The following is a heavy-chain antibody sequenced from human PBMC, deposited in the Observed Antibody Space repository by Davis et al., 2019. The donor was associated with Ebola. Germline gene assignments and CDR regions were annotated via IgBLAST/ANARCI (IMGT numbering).Heavy chain of an antibody. J-gene: IGHJ5*02. D-gene: IGHD5-18*01. V-gene: IGHV1-3*01. CDR3: ARGHTYGRWDDRFDP. CDR1: GYTFTSYA. Sequence: AASVKVSCKASGYTFTSYAMHWVRQAPGQRLEWMGWINAGNGNTKYSQKFQGRVTITRDTSASTAYMELSSLRSEDTAVYYCARGHTYGRWDDRFDPWGQGTLVTVSS. CDR2: INAGNGNT.